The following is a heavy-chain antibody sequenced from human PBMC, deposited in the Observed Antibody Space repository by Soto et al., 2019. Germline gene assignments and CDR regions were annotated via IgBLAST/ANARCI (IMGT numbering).Heavy chain of an antibody. CDR2: LYYGRSA. D-gene: IGHD3-22*01. CDR3: ALRSMAVVPEY. J-gene: IGHJ4*02. Sequence: QVQLQESGPGLVKPSETLSLTCAVSGDSISSYYCMWIRQPPGKGLESIGYLYYGRSANYNPSLKSRVTLSVDTSTNQCFLTLSSMPAADTAVYYCALRSMAVVPEYWGQGTLVTVSS. CDR1: GDSISSYY. V-gene: IGHV4-59*01.